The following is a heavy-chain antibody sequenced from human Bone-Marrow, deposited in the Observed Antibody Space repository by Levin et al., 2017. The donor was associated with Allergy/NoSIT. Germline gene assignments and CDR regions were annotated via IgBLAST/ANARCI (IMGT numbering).Heavy chain of an antibody. Sequence: GESLKISCVASDFAFGSSTMDWVRQAPGKGLDWVSIIHGGGTTSYAESVKGRFTISRDNSKNTLYLQMNTLRVADTAVYYCASGPVDSRGYYYAFWGRGTLVTVSS. J-gene: IGHJ1*01. D-gene: IGHD3-22*01. V-gene: IGHV3-53*01. CDR2: IHGGGTT. CDR1: DFAFGSST. CDR3: ASGPVDSRGYYYAF.